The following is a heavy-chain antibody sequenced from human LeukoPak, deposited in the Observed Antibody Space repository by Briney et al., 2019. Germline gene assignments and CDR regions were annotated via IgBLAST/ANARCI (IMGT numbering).Heavy chain of an antibody. CDR2: FYYSGST. CDR3: ARLAYYDFWSGYYTHYYYMDV. CDR1: GGSISSSSYY. Sequence: PSETLSLTCTVSGGSISSSSYYWCWIRQPPGKGLEWIGSFYYSGSTYYTPSLKSRVTISVDTSKHLFSLKLSSVTAADTAVYYCARLAYYDFWSGYYTHYYYMDVWGKGTTVTVSS. V-gene: IGHV4-39*02. D-gene: IGHD3-3*01. J-gene: IGHJ6*03.